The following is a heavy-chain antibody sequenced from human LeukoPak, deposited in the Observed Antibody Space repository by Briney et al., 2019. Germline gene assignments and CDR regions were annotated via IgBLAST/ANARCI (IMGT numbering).Heavy chain of an antibody. Sequence: GGSLRLSCAASGFTFSSYSMNWVRQAPGKGLEWVSSISSSSSYIYYADSVKGRFTISRDNAKNSLYLQMNSLRAEDTAVYYCARVGAGGSGSYAFDIWGQGTMVTVSS. V-gene: IGHV3-21*01. CDR1: GFTFSSYS. D-gene: IGHD3-10*01. CDR3: ARVGAGGSGSYAFDI. CDR2: ISSSSSYI. J-gene: IGHJ3*02.